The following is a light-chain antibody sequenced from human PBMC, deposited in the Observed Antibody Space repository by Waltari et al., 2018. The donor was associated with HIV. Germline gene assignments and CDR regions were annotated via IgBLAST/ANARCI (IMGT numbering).Light chain of an antibody. CDR3: SSYAGSSMSYA. CDR1: SSDVGAFKY. Sequence: QSALTQPPSASGSPGQSVTISCTGASSDVGAFKYVSWYQQHPGNAPQLLIYDVTKRPSGVPDRFSGSKSGNTASLTVSGLQAEDEAHYYCSSYAGSSMSYAFGTGTKVTVL. J-gene: IGLJ1*01. CDR2: DVT. V-gene: IGLV2-8*01.